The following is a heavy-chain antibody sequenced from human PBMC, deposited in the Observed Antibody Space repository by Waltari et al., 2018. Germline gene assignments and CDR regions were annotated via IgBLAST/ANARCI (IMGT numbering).Heavy chain of an antibody. J-gene: IGHJ4*02. CDR3: ARDYSGSCHFDY. Sequence: QLQLQESGPGLVKPSETLSLTCTVSGGSISSSSYYWGWIRQPPGKGLEWIGSIYYSGSTYYNPSLKSRVTISVDTSKNQFSLKLSSVTAADTAVYYCARDYSGSCHFDYWGQGTLVTVSS. V-gene: IGHV4-39*07. D-gene: IGHD1-26*01. CDR2: IYYSGST. CDR1: GGSISSSSYY.